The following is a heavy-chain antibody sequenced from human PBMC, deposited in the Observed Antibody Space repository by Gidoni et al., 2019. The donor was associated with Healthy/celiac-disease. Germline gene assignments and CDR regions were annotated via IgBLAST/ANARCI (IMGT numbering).Heavy chain of an antibody. J-gene: IGHJ3*02. V-gene: IGHV1-46*01. CDR1: GYTFTSYY. CDR3: AREQYQLLGDAFDI. D-gene: IGHD2-2*01. CDR2: HNPSGGRT. Sequence: QVQLVQSGAEVKKPGASVKVSCKASGYTFTSYYMHWVRQAPGQGLEWMGIHNPSGGRTSYAQKCQGRVTMTRDTSTSTVYMELSSLRSEDTAVYYCAREQYQLLGDAFDIWGQGTMVTVSS.